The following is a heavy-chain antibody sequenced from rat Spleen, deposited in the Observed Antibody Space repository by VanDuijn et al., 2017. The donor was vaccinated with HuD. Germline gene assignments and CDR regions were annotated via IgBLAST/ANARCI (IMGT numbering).Heavy chain of an antibody. V-gene: IGHV5-29*01. D-gene: IGHD1-1*01. CDR1: GFSFSSNW. J-gene: IGHJ1*01. Sequence: EVQLVESGGGLVQPGSPLKLSCAASGFSFSSNWLNWIRQAPGEGLEWIASINPDGSSTYYRDSVKGRFTVSRDNAKNTLFLQMDSLRSEDTAPYYCARQGGYSGDYWYFDFWGPGTMVTVSS. CDR2: INPDGSST. CDR3: ARQGGYSGDYWYFDF.